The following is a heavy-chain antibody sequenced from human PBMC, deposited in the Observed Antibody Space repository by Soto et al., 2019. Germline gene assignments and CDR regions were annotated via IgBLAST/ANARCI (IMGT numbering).Heavy chain of an antibody. CDR3: ARDKGDRSGSYYGY. CDR1: EYTFSSYG. CDR2: ISAYNGNT. Sequence: QVQLVQSGAEVKKPGASVKVSCKASEYTFSSYGISWVRQAPGQGIEWMGWISAYNGNTNYAQKLQGRVTMTTDTSTSTAYMDLRSLRSDDTAIYYCARDKGDRSGSYYGYWGQGTLVTVSS. D-gene: IGHD3-10*01. J-gene: IGHJ4*02. V-gene: IGHV1-18*01.